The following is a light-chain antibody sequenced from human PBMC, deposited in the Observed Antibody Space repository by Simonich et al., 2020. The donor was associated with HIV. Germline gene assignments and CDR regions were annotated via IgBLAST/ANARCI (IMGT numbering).Light chain of an antibody. Sequence: EIVLTQSPATLSLSPGERATLSCRASQSVSSYLAWYQQKPGQAPRLLIYGASRRATGIPDRFRGSGSGTDFTLTISRLEPEDFAVYYCQQYGSSPFTFGPGTKVDIK. CDR1: QSVSSY. V-gene: IGKV3-20*01. CDR3: QQYGSSPFT. J-gene: IGKJ3*01. CDR2: GAS.